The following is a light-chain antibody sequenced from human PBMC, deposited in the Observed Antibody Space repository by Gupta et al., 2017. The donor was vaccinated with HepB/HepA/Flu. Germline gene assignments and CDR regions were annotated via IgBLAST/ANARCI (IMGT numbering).Light chain of an antibody. CDR3: QQHNDCPPVT. V-gene: IGKV3-20*01. J-gene: IGKJ3*01. Sequence: VSTQSPGTLSLSPGERATLSCRASQSISSSYVAWYQQHPDQAPRLLSDGATSRATVIPKLSSGRGSRKVSMTTISRLEAEFVAYYCQQHNDCPPVTFGHGTKVDIK. CDR1: QSISSSY. CDR2: GAT.